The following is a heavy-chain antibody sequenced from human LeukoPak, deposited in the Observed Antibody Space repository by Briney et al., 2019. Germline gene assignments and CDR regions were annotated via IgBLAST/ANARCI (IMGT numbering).Heavy chain of an antibody. CDR1: GYTFTVYY. V-gene: IGHV1-2*02. D-gene: IGHD2-21*02. CDR3: ARGPPYCGGDCLYYFDY. J-gene: IGHJ4*02. Sequence: GASVTVSCKASGYTFTVYYMHWVRQAPGQGLEWMGWINPNSGGTNYAQKFQGRVTMTRDTSISTAYMELSRLRSDDTAVYYCARGPPYCGGDCLYYFDYWGQGTLVTVSS. CDR2: INPNSGGT.